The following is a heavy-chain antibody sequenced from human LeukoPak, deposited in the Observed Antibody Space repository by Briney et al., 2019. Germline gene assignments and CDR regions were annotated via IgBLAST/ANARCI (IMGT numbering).Heavy chain of an antibody. V-gene: IGHV3-48*02. CDR1: GFTFRSPS. J-gene: IGHJ4*02. CDR2: ILSSSTGM. Sequence: PGGAPGPHLAASGFTFRSPSMKWVRPAPGEGVEWISYILSSSTGMSYADSVKGRFTISRDNAKNSLYLQMSSLRDDDTAVYYCARDLHFAFDYWGRGTLVTVSS. CDR3: ARDLHFAFDY.